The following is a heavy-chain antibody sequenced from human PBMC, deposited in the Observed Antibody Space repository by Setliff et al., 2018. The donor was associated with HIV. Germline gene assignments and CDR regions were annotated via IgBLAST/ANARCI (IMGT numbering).Heavy chain of an antibody. J-gene: IGHJ4*02. CDR1: GFLSHTYW. Sequence: GGSLRLSCAASGFLSHTYWMSWVRQAPGKGLEWVSYISSRGSTTYYADSVKGRFTISRDNAKNSLYLQMNTLRAEDTAVYFCARSPYGDYGLDYWGQGTLVTVSS. V-gene: IGHV3-48*04. CDR3: ARSPYGDYGLDY. D-gene: IGHD4-17*01. CDR2: ISSRGSTT.